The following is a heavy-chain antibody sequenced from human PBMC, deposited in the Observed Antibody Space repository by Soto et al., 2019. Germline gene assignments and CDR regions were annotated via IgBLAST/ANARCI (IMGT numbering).Heavy chain of an antibody. CDR2: IYGTGNT. CDR3: RSRRRYRTDG. Sequence: QLQLQESGPGLVKPSETLSLSCTVSGGSITSSFYWGWIRQPPGKGLEWIGSIYGTGNTYYNPSLKGRGTITAATSKNQFSLNLISVTAADSAVDYCRSRRRYRTDGWGQGATVTVSS. D-gene: IGHD1-1*01. V-gene: IGHV4-39*01. CDR1: GGSITSSFY. J-gene: IGHJ6*02.